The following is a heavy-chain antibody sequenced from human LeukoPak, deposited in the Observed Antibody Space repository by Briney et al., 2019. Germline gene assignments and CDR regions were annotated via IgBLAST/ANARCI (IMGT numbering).Heavy chain of an antibody. CDR1: GGSFSGYY. J-gene: IGHJ6*03. V-gene: IGHV4-34*01. CDR3: ARHWANWNGGYYYYYMDV. D-gene: IGHD1-1*01. CDR2: INHSGST. Sequence: PSETLSLTCAVYGGSFSGYYWSWIRQPLGKGLEWIGEINHSGSTNYNPSLKSRVTISVDTSKNQFSLKLSSVTAADTAVYYCARHWANWNGGYYYYYMDVWGKGTTVTVSS.